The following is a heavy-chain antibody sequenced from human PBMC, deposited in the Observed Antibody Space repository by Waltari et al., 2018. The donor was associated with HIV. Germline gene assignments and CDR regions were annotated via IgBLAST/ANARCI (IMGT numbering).Heavy chain of an antibody. V-gene: IGHV3-7*03. CDR1: GFTFSNHG. J-gene: IGHJ4*02. CDR2: IKRDGSEK. CDR3: ARAPYDSGNEYYFDH. D-gene: IGHD3-10*01. Sequence: EVQLVESGGGLVQPGGSLRLSCAASGFTFSNHGMSWVRQAPGKGLEWGAKIKRDGSEKYYVDSVKGRFTISRDTSKNSLSLQMNSLRAEDTAVYYCARAPYDSGNEYYFDHWGLGTLVTVSS.